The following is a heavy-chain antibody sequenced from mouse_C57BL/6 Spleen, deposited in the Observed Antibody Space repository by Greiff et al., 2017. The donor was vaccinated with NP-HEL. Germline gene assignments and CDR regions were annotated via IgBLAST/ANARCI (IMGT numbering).Heavy chain of an antibody. Sequence: QVQLQQPGAELVKPGASVKLSCKASGYTFTSYWMHWVKQRPGQGLEWIGMIHPNSGSTNYNEKFKSKATLTVDKSSSTAYMQLSSLTSEDSAVYYCVNWDVEGWFAYWGQGTLVTVSA. CDR2: IHPNSGST. CDR3: VNWDVEGWFAY. V-gene: IGHV1-64*01. CDR1: GYTFTSYW. J-gene: IGHJ3*01. D-gene: IGHD4-1*01.